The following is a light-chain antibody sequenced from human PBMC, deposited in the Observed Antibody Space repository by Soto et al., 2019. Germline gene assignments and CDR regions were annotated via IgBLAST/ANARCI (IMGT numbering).Light chain of an antibody. Sequence: EIVLTQSPGTLSLSPGERATLSCRASQSVSSSYLAWYQQKPGQAPRLLIYGASSRATGIRDRFSGSGSGTDFTVTISRLEPEDFAVYYCQQYGSSPQTFGQGTKVEIK. J-gene: IGKJ1*01. CDR3: QQYGSSPQT. V-gene: IGKV3-20*01. CDR2: GAS. CDR1: QSVSSSY.